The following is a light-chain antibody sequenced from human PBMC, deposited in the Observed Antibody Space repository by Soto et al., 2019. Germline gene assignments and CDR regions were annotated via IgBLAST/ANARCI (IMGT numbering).Light chain of an antibody. J-gene: IGKJ4*01. CDR3: QQYDNLPLT. CDR1: HDISNC. V-gene: IGKV1-33*01. Sequence: DIQMTQSPSSLSTSVGDRVTITCQASHDISNCLNWYQKKPGKAPYLLIYDASTLETGVPSRFSASGSGTHFTFTISSLQPEDFATYYCQQYDNLPLTFGGGTKVDIK. CDR2: DAS.